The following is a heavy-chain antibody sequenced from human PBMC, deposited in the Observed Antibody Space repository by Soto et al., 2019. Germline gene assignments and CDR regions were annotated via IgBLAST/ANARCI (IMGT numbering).Heavy chain of an antibody. D-gene: IGHD6-13*01. Sequence: GASVKVSCKASGYTFTGYYMHWVRQAPGQGLEWMGWINPNSGGTNYAQKFQGWVTMTRDTSISTAYMELSRLRSDDTAVYYCARDLDRSTLLSMHVSGQATTVTVSS. J-gene: IGHJ6*02. CDR2: INPNSGGT. V-gene: IGHV1-2*04. CDR3: ARDLDRSTLLSMHV. CDR1: GYTFTGYY.